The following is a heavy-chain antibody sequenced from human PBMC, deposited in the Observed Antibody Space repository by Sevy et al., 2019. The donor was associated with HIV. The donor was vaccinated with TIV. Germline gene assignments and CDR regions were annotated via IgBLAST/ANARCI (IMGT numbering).Heavy chain of an antibody. D-gene: IGHD2-8*01. CDR1: GFSLATSGVG. CDR3: AHRRDDTVVMVYGDFDY. V-gene: IGHV2-5*02. CDR2: IYWDDDK. J-gene: IGHJ4*02. Sequence: SGPTLVNPTQTLTLTCTLSGFSLATSGVGVGWIRQPPGKALEWLALIYWDDDKRYSPSLKSRLTITKDSSKNQVVLTMTNMDPVDTATYYCAHRRDDTVVMVYGDFDYWGQGALGTVSS.